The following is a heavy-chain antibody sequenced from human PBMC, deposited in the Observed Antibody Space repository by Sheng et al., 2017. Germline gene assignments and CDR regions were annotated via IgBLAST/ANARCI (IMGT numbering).Heavy chain of an antibody. V-gene: IGHV1-69*04. Sequence: QVQLVQSGAEVKEPGSSVKVSCKASGGTFSNFALNWVREAPGQGLEWMGGIVPMLGVVKYAQKFQARVTITADKSTGTVYMHLSSLRSEDTAIYYCARDQTDTGMITPEPFPVWGQGQWSPSLQ. J-gene: IGHJ3*01. CDR1: GGTFSNFA. CDR2: IVPMLGVV. CDR3: ARDQTDTGMITPEPFPV. D-gene: IGHD5-18*01.